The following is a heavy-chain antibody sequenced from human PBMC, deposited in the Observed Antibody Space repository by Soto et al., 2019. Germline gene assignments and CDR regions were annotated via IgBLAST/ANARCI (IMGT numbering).Heavy chain of an antibody. CDR1: GFTFSSYA. V-gene: IGHV3-23*01. Sequence: GGSLRLSCAASGFTFSSYAMTWVRQAPGKGLEWVSGISGSGSNTYYRDSVKGRFTISRDSSKNTLYLQMHSLTAEDTAVYYCSTDGTNYGSFDYWGQGALVTVSS. CDR3: STDGTNYGSFDY. CDR2: ISGSGSNT. J-gene: IGHJ4*02. D-gene: IGHD1-1*01.